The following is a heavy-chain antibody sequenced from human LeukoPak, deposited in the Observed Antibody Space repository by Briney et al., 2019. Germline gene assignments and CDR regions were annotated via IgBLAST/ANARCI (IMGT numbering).Heavy chain of an antibody. V-gene: IGHV1-46*01. CDR3: ARASGFTPWIPDAFDI. CDR2: INPSGGST. D-gene: IGHD3-10*01. J-gene: IGHJ3*02. CDR1: GYTFTSYY. Sequence: ASVKVSCKASGYTFTSYYMHWVRQAPGQGLEWMGIINPSGGSTSYAQKFQGRVTMTRDTSTSTVYMELSSLRSEDTAVYYCARASGFTPWIPDAFDIWGQGTMVTVSS.